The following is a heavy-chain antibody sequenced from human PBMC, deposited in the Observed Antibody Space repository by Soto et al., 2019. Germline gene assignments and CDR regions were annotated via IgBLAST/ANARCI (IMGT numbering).Heavy chain of an antibody. V-gene: IGHV2-70*01. J-gene: IGHJ4*02. CDR2: IDWDDDK. Sequence: SGPTLVNPTQTLTLTCTFSGFSLSTSGMCVSWIRQPPGKALEWLALIDWDDDKYYSTSLKTRLTISKDTSKNQVVLTMTNMDPVDTATYYCERILVGATQTYYFDYWGKGTLVTVSP. CDR3: ERILVGATQTYYFDY. CDR1: GFSLSTSGMC. D-gene: IGHD1-26*01.